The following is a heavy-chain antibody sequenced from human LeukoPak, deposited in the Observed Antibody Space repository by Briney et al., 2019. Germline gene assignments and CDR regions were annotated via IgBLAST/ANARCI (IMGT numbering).Heavy chain of an antibody. V-gene: IGHV3-23*01. D-gene: IGHD3-22*01. CDR3: AKVGDYYDSSGYRYYFDY. CDR1: GFTFSSYA. CDR2: ISGSGGST. J-gene: IGHJ4*02. Sequence: GGSLRLSCAASGFTFSSYAMSWVRQAPGKGLEWVSAISGSGGSTYYADSVKGRFTISRDNSKNTLYLQMNSLRGEDTAVYYCAKVGDYYDSSGYRYYFDYWGQGILVTASS.